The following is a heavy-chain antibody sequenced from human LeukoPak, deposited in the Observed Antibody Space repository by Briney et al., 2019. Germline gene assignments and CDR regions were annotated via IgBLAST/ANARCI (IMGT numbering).Heavy chain of an antibody. CDR1: VRPINNYY. Sequence: PSETLSLTCTVWVRPINNYYWMWIRQPAGKGLEGIVRNYSGGSTNYNPPLKRRVPLSVDTSKTQFSLTLSSVTAADTAVYYCARARYCSADICSGGDAFDIWGQGTMVSVSS. J-gene: IGHJ3*02. CDR2: NYSGGST. D-gene: IGHD2-15*01. CDR3: ARARYCSADICSGGDAFDI. V-gene: IGHV4-4*07.